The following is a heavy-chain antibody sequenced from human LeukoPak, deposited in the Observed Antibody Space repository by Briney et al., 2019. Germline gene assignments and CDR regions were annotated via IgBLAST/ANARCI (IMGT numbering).Heavy chain of an antibody. CDR3: ARDRGWIQQDN. V-gene: IGHV3-7*01. D-gene: IGHD5-18*01. J-gene: IGHJ3*01. CDR1: QFTFSSYW. Sequence: GGSLRLSCAASQFTFSSYWMSWVRQAPGKGLEWVANIKEDGSKTYYVDSVKGRFTISRDNAKNSLFLQMNSLRAEDTAVYYCARDRGWIQQDNWGQGTMVTVSS. CDR2: IKEDGSKT.